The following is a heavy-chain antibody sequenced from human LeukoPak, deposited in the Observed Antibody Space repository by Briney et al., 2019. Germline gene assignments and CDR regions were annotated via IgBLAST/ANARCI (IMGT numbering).Heavy chain of an antibody. Sequence: GGSLRLSCAASGFTFSSYSMNWVRQAPGKGLEWVSYISSSSSTIYYADSVKGRFTISRDNAKNSLYLQMNSLRAEDTAVYYCAKAVYDSSGYPSDYWGQGTLVTVSS. CDR1: GFTFSSYS. CDR3: AKAVYDSSGYPSDY. D-gene: IGHD3-22*01. J-gene: IGHJ4*02. CDR2: ISSSSSTI. V-gene: IGHV3-48*01.